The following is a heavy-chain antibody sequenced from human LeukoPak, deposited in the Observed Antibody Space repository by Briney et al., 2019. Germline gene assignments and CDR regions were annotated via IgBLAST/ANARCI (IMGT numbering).Heavy chain of an antibody. V-gene: IGHV1-18*01. CDR1: GYTFTSYG. D-gene: IGHD3-22*01. J-gene: IGHJ4*02. CDR2: ISAYNGNT. CDR3: ARDRFPRYYYDSSGYGRFDY. Sequence: ASVKVSCKASGYTFTSYGISWVRQAPGQGLEWMGWISAYNGNTNYAQKLQGRVTMTTDTSTSTAYMELRSLRSDDTAVYYCARDRFPRYYYDSSGYGRFDYWGQGTLVTVSS.